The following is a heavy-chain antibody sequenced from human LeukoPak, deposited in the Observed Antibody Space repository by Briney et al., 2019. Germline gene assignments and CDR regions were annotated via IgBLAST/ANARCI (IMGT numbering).Heavy chain of an antibody. CDR2: ISSSGRTI. CDR1: GFTFSNDE. V-gene: IGHV3-48*03. CDR3: SSSTAIGY. J-gene: IGHJ4*02. Sequence: GGSLRLSCAASGFTFSNDEMNWVRQAPGKGLEWVSYISSSGRTIYYAVSVKGRFTISRDNAKNSLYLQMSSLRTEDTAVYFCSSSTAIGYWGQGTLVTVSS.